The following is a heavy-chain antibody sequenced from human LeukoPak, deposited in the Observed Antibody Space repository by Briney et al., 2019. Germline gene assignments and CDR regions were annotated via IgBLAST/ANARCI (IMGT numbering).Heavy chain of an antibody. D-gene: IGHD6-13*01. CDR2: ISGSGGDT. J-gene: IGHJ4*02. CDR3: TKKYSSSSYDY. CDR1: GFTFRNYA. Sequence: GGSLRLSCAASGFTFRNYAMSWVRQAPGKGLEWASTISGSGGDTYYADSVKGRFTISRDNSKNTLYLQMNSLRAEDTAVYYCTKKYSSSSYDYWGQGTLVTVSS. V-gene: IGHV3-23*01.